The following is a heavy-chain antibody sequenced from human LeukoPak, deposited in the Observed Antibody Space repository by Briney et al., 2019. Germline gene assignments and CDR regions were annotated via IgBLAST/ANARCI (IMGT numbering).Heavy chain of an antibody. V-gene: IGHV4-34*01. CDR1: GGSFSGYY. D-gene: IGHD1-26*01. J-gene: IGHJ6*02. CDR2: INHSGST. CDR3: AREVIVGATGYYYYGMDV. Sequence: PSETLSLTCAVYGGSFSGYYWSWIRQPPGKGLEWIGEINHSGSTNYNPSLKSRVTISVDTSKNQFSLKVSSVTAADTAVYYCAREVIVGATGYYYYGMDVWAKGPRSPSP.